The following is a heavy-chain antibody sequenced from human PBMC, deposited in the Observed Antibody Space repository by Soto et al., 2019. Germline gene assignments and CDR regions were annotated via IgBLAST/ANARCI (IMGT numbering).Heavy chain of an antibody. CDR3: ARDILEWPDEMYAFDI. Sequence: GASVKVSCKASGYTFTSYAMHWVRQAPGQRLEWMGWINAGNGNTKYSQKFQGRVTITRNTSASTAYMELSSLRSEDTAVYYCARDILEWPDEMYAFDIWGQGTMVTVSS. V-gene: IGHV1-3*01. CDR1: GYTFTSYA. D-gene: IGHD3-3*01. J-gene: IGHJ3*02. CDR2: INAGNGNT.